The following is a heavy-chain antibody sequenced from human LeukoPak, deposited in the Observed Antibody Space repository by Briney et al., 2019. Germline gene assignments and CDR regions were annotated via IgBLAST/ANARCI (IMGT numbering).Heavy chain of an antibody. J-gene: IGHJ4*02. CDR1: GYSFTSYW. CDR2: IYPGDSDT. D-gene: IGHD2-21*02. Sequence: GESLKISCKGSGYSFTSYWIGWVRQMPGKGLEWMGIIYPGDSDTRYSPPFQGQVTISADKSISTAYLQWSSLKASDTAMYYCARAPYCGGDCYPSSFDYWGQGTLVTVSS. V-gene: IGHV5-51*01. CDR3: ARAPYCGGDCYPSSFDY.